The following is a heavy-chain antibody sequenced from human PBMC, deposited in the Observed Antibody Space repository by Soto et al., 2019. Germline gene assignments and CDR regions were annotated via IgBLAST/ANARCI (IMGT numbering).Heavy chain of an antibody. J-gene: IGHJ4*02. CDR1: GFTFSSYG. D-gene: IGHD5-18*01. CDR3: AKGGNTATALWY. Sequence: QVQLVESGGGVVQPGRSLRLSCAASGFTFSSYGMHWVRQAPGKGLEWVAVISYDGSNKYYADSVKGRFTISRDNSKNTLYLQMNSLRAEDTAVYYCAKGGNTATALWYWGQGTLVTVSS. CDR2: ISYDGSNK. V-gene: IGHV3-30*18.